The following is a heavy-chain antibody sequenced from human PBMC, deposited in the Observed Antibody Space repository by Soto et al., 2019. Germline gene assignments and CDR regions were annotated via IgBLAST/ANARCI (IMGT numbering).Heavy chain of an antibody. D-gene: IGHD4-17*01. CDR1: GFSLSTSGVG. CDR2: MYWDDDK. J-gene: IGHJ2*01. V-gene: IGHV2-5*02. Sequence: QITLKESGPTLVKPTQTLTLTCTFSGFSLSTSGVGVGWIRQPPGKALEWLALMYWDDDKRYSPSLKRRLTITKNTSKHQVLLTMTNMDPVDTATYYCAHSQDYGGSYWYFGLWGRGTLVTVSS. CDR3: AHSQDYGGSYWYFGL.